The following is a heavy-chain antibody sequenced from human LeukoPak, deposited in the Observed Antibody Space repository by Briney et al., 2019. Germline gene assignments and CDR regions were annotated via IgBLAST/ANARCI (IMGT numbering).Heavy chain of an antibody. CDR3: AREVVIVVEPAANTIDY. Sequence: EGSLRLSCAASGFTFRDYTMNWVRQAPGKGLEWVSAISKSSTYIKYADSVKGRFTVSRDNAKNSLFLQMNSLRVEDTAVYYCAREVVIVVEPAANTIDYWGQGTRVTVSS. D-gene: IGHD2-2*01. V-gene: IGHV3-21*01. CDR2: ISKSSTYI. CDR1: GFTFRDYT. J-gene: IGHJ4*02.